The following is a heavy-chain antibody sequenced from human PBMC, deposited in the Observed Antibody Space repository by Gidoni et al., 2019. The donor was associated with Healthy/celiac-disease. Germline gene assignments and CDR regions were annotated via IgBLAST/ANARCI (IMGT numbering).Heavy chain of an antibody. CDR3: AKAPGGYSYGPDWFDP. CDR1: GFTFSSYG. Sequence: QVQLVESGGAVVQPVRSLRLSCAASGFTFSSYGMHWVRQAPGKGLEWVAVISYDGSNKYYADSVKGRFTISRDNSKNTLYLQMNSLRAEDTAVYYCAKAPGGYSYGPDWFDPWGQGTLVTVSS. J-gene: IGHJ5*02. V-gene: IGHV3-30*18. D-gene: IGHD5-18*01. CDR2: ISYDGSNK.